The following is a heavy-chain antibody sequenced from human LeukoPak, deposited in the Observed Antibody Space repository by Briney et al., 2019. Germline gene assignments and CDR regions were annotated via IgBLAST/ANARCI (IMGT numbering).Heavy chain of an antibody. CDR2: INAGNDKT. CDR3: ARDQEGFDY. CDR1: GYTFTTYT. Sequence: ASVKVSCKASGYTFTTYTIHWVRQAPGQRLEWMGWINAGNDKTKYSQKFQGRVTITRDTSASTAYMELSSLRSEDTAVYYCARDQEGFDYWGQGTLVTVSS. J-gene: IGHJ4*02. V-gene: IGHV1-3*01.